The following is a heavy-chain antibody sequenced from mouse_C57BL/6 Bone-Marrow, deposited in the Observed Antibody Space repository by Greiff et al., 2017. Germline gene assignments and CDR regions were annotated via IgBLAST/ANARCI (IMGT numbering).Heavy chain of an antibody. CDR1: GYTFTSYW. Sequence: QVQLQQPGAELVQPGASVKLSCKASGYTFTSYWMQWVKQRPGQGLEWIGEIDPSDSYTNYNHKFKGKATLTVDTSSSTAYMQLSSLTSEDSAVYYCAREGVITTVVAPDYWGQGTTLTVAS. V-gene: IGHV1-50*01. CDR3: AREGVITTVVAPDY. CDR2: IDPSDSYT. D-gene: IGHD1-1*01. J-gene: IGHJ2*01.